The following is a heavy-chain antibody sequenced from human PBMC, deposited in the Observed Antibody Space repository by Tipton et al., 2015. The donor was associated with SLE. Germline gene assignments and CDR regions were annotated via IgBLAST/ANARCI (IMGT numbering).Heavy chain of an antibody. J-gene: IGHJ3*02. Sequence: TLSLTCTVSGGSISRGSYYWSWIRQPPGKGLEWIGYIYYSGSTNYNPSLKSRVTISVDTSKNQFSLKLSSVTAADTAVYYCAREMYNIAALHDPFDIWGQGTMVTVSS. CDR3: AREMYNIAALHDPFDI. V-gene: IGHV4-61*01. CDR2: IYYSGST. CDR1: GGSISRGSYY. D-gene: IGHD6-6*01.